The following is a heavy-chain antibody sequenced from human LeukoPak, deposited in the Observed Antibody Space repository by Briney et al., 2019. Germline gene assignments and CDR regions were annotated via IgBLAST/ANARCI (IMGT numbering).Heavy chain of an antibody. Sequence: GGSLRLSCAASGFTFSSYWMHWVRQAPGKGLVWVSRINSDGSSTSYADSVKGRFTISRDNAKNTLYLQMNSLRAEDTAVYYCARRGNYYDSSGYPMLSDAFDIWGQGTMVTVSS. V-gene: IGHV3-74*01. CDR2: INSDGSST. CDR1: GFTFSSYW. CDR3: ARRGNYYDSSGYPMLSDAFDI. D-gene: IGHD3-22*01. J-gene: IGHJ3*02.